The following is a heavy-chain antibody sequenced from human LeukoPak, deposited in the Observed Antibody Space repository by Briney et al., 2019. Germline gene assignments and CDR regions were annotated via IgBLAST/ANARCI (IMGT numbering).Heavy chain of an antibody. Sequence: GGSLRLSCVASGFTFSSYGMHWVRQAPGKGLEWVAVIWYDGSNKYYADAVKGRFTISRDNSKNTLYLQMNSLRAEDTAVYYCARDQRTVAGTAYYFDYWGQGTLVTVSS. V-gene: IGHV3-33*01. CDR1: GFTFSSYG. D-gene: IGHD6-19*01. CDR2: IWYDGSNK. CDR3: ARDQRTVAGTAYYFDY. J-gene: IGHJ4*02.